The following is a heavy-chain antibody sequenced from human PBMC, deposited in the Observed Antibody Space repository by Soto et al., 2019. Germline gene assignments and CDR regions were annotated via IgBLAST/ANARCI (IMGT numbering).Heavy chain of an antibody. V-gene: IGHV3-23*01. Sequence: GGSLRLSCAASGFTFSSYVMTWVRQAPGKGLEWVSGISGSGGSTYYADSVKGRFTISRDNSKDTLYLQVNSLRAEDTAVYYCAKMTTVTTLSTYFDYWGQGTLVTVPQ. CDR3: AKMTTVTTLSTYFDY. CDR1: GFTFSSYV. CDR2: ISGSGGST. J-gene: IGHJ4*02. D-gene: IGHD4-17*01.